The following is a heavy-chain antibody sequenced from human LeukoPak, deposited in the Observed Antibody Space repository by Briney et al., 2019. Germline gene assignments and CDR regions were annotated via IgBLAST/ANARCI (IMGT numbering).Heavy chain of an antibody. D-gene: IGHD3-10*01. J-gene: IGHJ4*02. CDR1: GGSISSYY. CDR2: IYYSGST. V-gene: IGHV4-59*01. CDR3: VRLRSYYGSGSYSQLDY. Sequence: SETLSLTCTVSGGSISSYYWSWIRQPPGKGLEWIGYIYYSGSTNYNPSLKSRVTISVDTSKNQFSLKLSSVTAADTAVYYCVRLRSYYGSGSYSQLDYWGQGTLVTVSS.